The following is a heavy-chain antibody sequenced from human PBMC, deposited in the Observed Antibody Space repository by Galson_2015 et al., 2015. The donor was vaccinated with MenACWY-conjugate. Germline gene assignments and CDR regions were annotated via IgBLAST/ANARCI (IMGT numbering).Heavy chain of an antibody. CDR1: GFTFRNYW. J-gene: IGHJ6*02. CDR3: ARGHYGMDV. Sequence: SLRLSCAVSGFTFRNYWMTWVRQAPGKGLEWVASIKKDGSEEYYVDSAKGRFTISRDNTKNSMYLEMNSLRAEDTAVYYCARGHYGMDVWGQGTTVTASS. CDR2: IKKDGSEE. V-gene: IGHV3-7*03.